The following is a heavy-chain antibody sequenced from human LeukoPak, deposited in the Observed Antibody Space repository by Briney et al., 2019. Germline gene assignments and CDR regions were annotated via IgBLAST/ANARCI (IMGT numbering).Heavy chain of an antibody. CDR1: GGSFSGYY. Sequence: SETLSLTCAVYGGSFSGYYWSWIRQPPGKGLEWIGEINHSGSTNYNPSLKSRVTISVDTSKNQFSLRLSSVTAADTAVYYCARLLKGRRHYFDYWGQGTLVTVSS. D-gene: IGHD3-10*01. V-gene: IGHV4-34*01. J-gene: IGHJ4*02. CDR2: INHSGST. CDR3: ARLLKGRRHYFDY.